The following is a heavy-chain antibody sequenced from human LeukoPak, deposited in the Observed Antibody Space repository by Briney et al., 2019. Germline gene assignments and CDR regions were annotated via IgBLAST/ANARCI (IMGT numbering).Heavy chain of an antibody. J-gene: IGHJ5*02. Sequence: ASVKVSCKASGNIFTTYGISWMRQAPGQGLEWMGWISAYNGDTKYAQKFQGRVTMTTETPTSTAYMELRSLRYDDTAVYYCARDLVAARPGWFDPWGQGTLVTVSS. V-gene: IGHV1-18*01. D-gene: IGHD6-6*01. CDR1: GNIFTTYG. CDR2: ISAYNGDT. CDR3: ARDLVAARPGWFDP.